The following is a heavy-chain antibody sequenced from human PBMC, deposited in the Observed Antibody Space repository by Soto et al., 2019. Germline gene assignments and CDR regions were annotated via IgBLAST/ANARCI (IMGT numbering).Heavy chain of an antibody. J-gene: IGHJ5*02. CDR3: ERYIVVFNPYGAPDPRYRTIFRTFDR. Sequence: ASVKVSCKASGGTFSSYAISWVRQAPGQGLEWMGGIIPIFGTANYAQKFQGRVTITADESTSTAYMELSSLRSEDKAVYYCERYIVVFNPYGAPDPRYRTIFRTFDRWG. CDR1: GGTFSSYA. V-gene: IGHV1-69*13. CDR2: IIPIFGTA. D-gene: IGHD3-22*01.